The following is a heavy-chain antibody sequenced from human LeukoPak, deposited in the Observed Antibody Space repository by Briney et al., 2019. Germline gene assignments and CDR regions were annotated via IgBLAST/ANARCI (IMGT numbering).Heavy chain of an antibody. CDR2: IIPIFGTA. CDR1: GGTFSSYA. Sequence: GASVKVSCKASGGTFSSYAISWVRQAPGQGLEWMGGIIPIFGTANYAQKFQGRVTITADESTSTAYMELSSLRSEDTAVYYCARGTHSSGQIKPSDYWGQGTLATVSS. J-gene: IGHJ4*02. CDR3: ARGTHSSGQIKPSDY. D-gene: IGHD6-19*01. V-gene: IGHV1-69*13.